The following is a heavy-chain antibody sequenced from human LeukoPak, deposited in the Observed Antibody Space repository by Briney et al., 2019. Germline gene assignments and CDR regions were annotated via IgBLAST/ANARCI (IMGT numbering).Heavy chain of an antibody. CDR1: GFTVSSNY. J-gene: IGHJ4*02. CDR2: IYSGGST. V-gene: IGHV3-53*01. CDR3: VSASYYSDFDY. D-gene: IGHD3-10*01. Sequence: PGGSLRLSCAASGFTVSSNYMSWVRQAPGKGLEWVSVIYSGGSTYYADSVKGRFTISRDNSKNTLYLQMNSLRAEDTAVYYCVSASYYSDFDYWGQGTLVTVSS.